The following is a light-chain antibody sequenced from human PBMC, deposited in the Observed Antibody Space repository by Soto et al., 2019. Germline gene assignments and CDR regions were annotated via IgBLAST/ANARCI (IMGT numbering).Light chain of an antibody. Sequence: SYELTQPPSVSVSPGQTASITCSGDKLGDKYACWYQQKPGQSPVLVIYQDSKRPSGIPERFSGSNSGNTATLTVSGTQAMDEADYYCQAWDTSIANLVFGGGTKLTVL. J-gene: IGLJ2*01. CDR3: QAWDTSIANLV. V-gene: IGLV3-1*01. CDR2: QDS. CDR1: KLGDKY.